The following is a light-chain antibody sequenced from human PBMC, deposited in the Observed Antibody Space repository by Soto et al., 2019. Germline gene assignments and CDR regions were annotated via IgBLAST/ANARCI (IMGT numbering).Light chain of an antibody. J-gene: IGKJ2*01. V-gene: IGKV3-20*01. CDR1: QSVSSSY. CDR2: GAS. Sequence: EIVLTQSPGTLSLSPGERATLSCRASQSVSSSYLAWYQQKPGQAPRLLIYGASSRATGTPDRFSGSVSGTDFALTISRLEPEDFAVYYCQQYGSSSYTFVQGTKLEIK. CDR3: QQYGSSSYT.